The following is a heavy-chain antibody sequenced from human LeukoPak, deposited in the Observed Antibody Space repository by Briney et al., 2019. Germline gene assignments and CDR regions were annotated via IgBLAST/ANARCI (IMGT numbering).Heavy chain of an antibody. CDR2: ISGSSSSI. Sequence: PGGSLRLSCAASGFTFSSYSMFWVRQAPGKGLEWVSYISGSSSSIYYADSVKGRLTISRDNAKNSLYLQMNSLRAEDTAVYYCASGRGYWGQGTLATVSS. J-gene: IGHJ4*02. D-gene: IGHD2-15*01. V-gene: IGHV3-48*01. CDR3: ASGRGY. CDR1: GFTFSSYS.